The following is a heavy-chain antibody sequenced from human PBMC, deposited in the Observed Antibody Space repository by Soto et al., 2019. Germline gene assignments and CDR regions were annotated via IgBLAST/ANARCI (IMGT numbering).Heavy chain of an antibody. D-gene: IGHD2-8*02. CDR3: ATAVGIAPTGEDGMDV. J-gene: IGHJ6*02. Sequence: QVQLVQSGAEVKKTGSSVKVSCKASGGTFSIYGFSWVRQAPGQGPEWIGGIIPILTTPNYAQKFQGRVTNAADEPTTTVYMELSSLKFEDTAVYYCATAVGIAPTGEDGMDVWGQGTSVTVSS. CDR2: IIPILTTP. CDR1: GGTFSIYG. V-gene: IGHV1-69*01.